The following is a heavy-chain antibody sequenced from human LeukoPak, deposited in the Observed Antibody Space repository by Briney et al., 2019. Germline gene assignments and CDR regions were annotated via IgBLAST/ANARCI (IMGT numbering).Heavy chain of an antibody. Sequence: GGSLRLSCAASGLTFSNYWMDWVRQAPGKGLEWVANIKQDGSEKNYVDSVKGRFIISRDDAKNSLYLQMNTLRADDTAVYYCARDGFGTGSNWGQGTLVTVSS. D-gene: IGHD3-16*01. CDR2: IKQDGSEK. CDR3: ARDGFGTGSN. V-gene: IGHV3-7*03. CDR1: GLTFSNYW. J-gene: IGHJ4*02.